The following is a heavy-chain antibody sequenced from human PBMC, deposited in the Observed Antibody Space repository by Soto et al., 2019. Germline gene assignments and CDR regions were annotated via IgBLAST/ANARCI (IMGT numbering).Heavy chain of an antibody. Sequence: HGESLKISCKGSGYRFTNYWIGWVRQMPGKGLEWMGIIYPGDSDTRYSPSFQGQVTISADKSISTAYLRWSSLKASDTAMYYCARGISSWSLGYYGMDVWGQGTTVTVSS. CDR3: ARGISSWSLGYYGMDV. D-gene: IGHD6-13*01. V-gene: IGHV5-51*01. CDR1: GYRFTNYW. CDR2: IYPGDSDT. J-gene: IGHJ6*02.